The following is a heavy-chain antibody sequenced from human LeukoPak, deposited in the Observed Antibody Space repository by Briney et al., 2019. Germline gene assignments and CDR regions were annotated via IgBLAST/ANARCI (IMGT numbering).Heavy chain of an antibody. Sequence: SETLSLTCTVSGGSISSYYWSWIRQPPGKGLEWIGYIYTSGSTNYNPSLKSRVTLSVDTSKNQFSLKLSSVTAADAAVYYCARCRHNDYGFDYWGQGTPVTVSS. CDR2: IYTSGST. V-gene: IGHV4-4*09. D-gene: IGHD4-17*01. J-gene: IGHJ4*02. CDR1: GGSISSYY. CDR3: ARCRHNDYGFDY.